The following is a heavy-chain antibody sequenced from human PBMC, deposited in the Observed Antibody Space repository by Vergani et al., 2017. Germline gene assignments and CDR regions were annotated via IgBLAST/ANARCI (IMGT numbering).Heavy chain of an antibody. CDR3: AREGIAVAGRPIDY. Sequence: QVQLQQSGPGLVKPSQTLSLTCAISGDSVSSNSAAWNWIRQSPSRGLEWLGRTYYRSKWYNDYAVSVKSRITINPESSKNKFSLQLNSVTPEDTAVYYCAREGIAVAGRPIDYWGQGTLVTVSS. CDR1: GDSVSSNSAA. V-gene: IGHV6-1*01. CDR2: TYYRSKWYN. J-gene: IGHJ4*02. D-gene: IGHD6-19*01.